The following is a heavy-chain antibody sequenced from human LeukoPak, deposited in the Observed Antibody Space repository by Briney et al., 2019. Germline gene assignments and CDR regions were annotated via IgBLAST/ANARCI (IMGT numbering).Heavy chain of an antibody. J-gene: IGHJ6*03. CDR1: GFTFSSYG. D-gene: IGHD2-2*03. CDR3: AKDGSLSYYYYMDV. CDR2: IRYDGSNK. Sequence: PGGSLRLSCAASGFTFSSYGMHWVRQAPGKGLEWVAFIRYDGSNKYYADSVKGRFTISRDNSKNTLYLQMNSLRAEDTAVYYCAKDGSLSYYYYMDVWGKGTTVTISS. V-gene: IGHV3-30*02.